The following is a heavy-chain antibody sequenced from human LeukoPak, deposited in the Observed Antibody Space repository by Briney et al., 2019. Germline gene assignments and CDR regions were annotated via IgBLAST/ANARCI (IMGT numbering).Heavy chain of an antibody. V-gene: IGHV3-48*03. CDR1: GFTFSSYE. CDR2: ISSSGTTI. Sequence: GGSLRLSSAASGFTFSSYEMSWVRQAPGKGLEWVSYISSSGTTIYYADSVKGRFTISRDNAKNSLYLQMNSLRAEDTAVYHWAIGLFEEQQPYWGQGTLVTVSS. D-gene: IGHD6-13*01. J-gene: IGHJ4*02. CDR3: AIGLFEEQQPY.